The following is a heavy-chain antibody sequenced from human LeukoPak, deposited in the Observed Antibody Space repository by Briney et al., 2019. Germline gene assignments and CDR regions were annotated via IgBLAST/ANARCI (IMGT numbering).Heavy chain of an antibody. D-gene: IGHD5-12*01. Sequence: GASVKVSCKASGGTFSSYAISWVRQAPGQGLEWMGRIIPILGIANYAQKFQGRVTITADKSTSTAYMELSSLRSEDTAVYYCATGWSGYDYAPIPLYFDYWGQGTLVTVSS. J-gene: IGHJ4*02. CDR3: ATGWSGYDYAPIPLYFDY. CDR2: IIPILGIA. V-gene: IGHV1-69*04. CDR1: GGTFSSYA.